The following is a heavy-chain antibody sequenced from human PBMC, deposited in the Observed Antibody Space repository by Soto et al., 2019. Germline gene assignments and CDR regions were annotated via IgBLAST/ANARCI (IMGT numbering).Heavy chain of an antibody. CDR1: GGSIRSDLYS. J-gene: IGHJ2*01. D-gene: IGHD2-21*02. Sequence: QVQLQESGPGLVKPSETLSLTCTVSGGSIRSDLYSWSWLRQPPGKGLEWIGYTYYSGSTTYNSSLKSRVSIAVDTSRNHFSLKFSSVTAADTAVYFCAREALGGGEVTGPYWYIDLWGRGTLVTVSS. CDR3: AREALGGGEVTGPYWYIDL. CDR2: TYYSGST. V-gene: IGHV4-61*01.